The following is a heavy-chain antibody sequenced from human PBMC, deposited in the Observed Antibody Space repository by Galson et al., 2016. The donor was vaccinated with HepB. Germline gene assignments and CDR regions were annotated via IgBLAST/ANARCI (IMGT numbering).Heavy chain of an antibody. V-gene: IGHV3-33*01. CDR2: IWHDGSNK. D-gene: IGHD3-10*01. CDR3: TARWFVRSMGDDY. CDR1: GFIFRSYG. J-gene: IGHJ4*02. Sequence: SLRLSCATSGFIFRSYGMHWVRQAPGKGLEWVAHIWHDGSNKYYADSVKGRFTISRDNSKSTLYLQMSSLRAEDTAVYYCTARWFVRSMGDDYWGQGTLVTVSS.